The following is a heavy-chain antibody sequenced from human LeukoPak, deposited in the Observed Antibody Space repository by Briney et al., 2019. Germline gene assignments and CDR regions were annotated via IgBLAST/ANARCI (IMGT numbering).Heavy chain of an antibody. Sequence: PGGSLRLSCAASGFTFASYAMSWVRQAPGKGLEWVSAISGSGGSTYYADSGKGRFTISRDNSKNTLYLQMNSLRAEDTAVYYCARDKVDYLDAFDIWGQGTMVTVSS. D-gene: IGHD4-11*01. CDR3: ARDKVDYLDAFDI. V-gene: IGHV3-23*01. CDR2: ISGSGGST. CDR1: GFTFASYA. J-gene: IGHJ3*02.